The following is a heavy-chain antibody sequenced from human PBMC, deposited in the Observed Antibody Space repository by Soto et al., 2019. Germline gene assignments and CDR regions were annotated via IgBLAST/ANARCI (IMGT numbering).Heavy chain of an antibody. CDR1: SGSFSVYY. CDR2: INHSGST. V-gene: IGHV4-34*01. Sequence: SETLSLTCAVYSGSFSVYYWTWIRQPPGKGLEWIGEINHSGSTNYNPSLKSRVTMSVDTSKNQFSLKLSSVTAADTAVYYCARDSTRRGTCDIWGQGTMVTVSS. CDR3: ARDSTRRGTCDI. D-gene: IGHD1-1*01. J-gene: IGHJ3*02.